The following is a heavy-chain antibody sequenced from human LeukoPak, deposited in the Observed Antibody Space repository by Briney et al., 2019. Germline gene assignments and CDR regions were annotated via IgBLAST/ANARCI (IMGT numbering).Heavy chain of an antibody. J-gene: IGHJ4*02. D-gene: IGHD3-22*01. V-gene: IGHV3-7*01. Sequence: PGGSLRLSCAASGFTFSSYWMSWVRQAPGKGLEWVANIKQDGSEKYYVDSVKGRFTISRDNAKNSLYLQMNSLRAEDTAVYYCAKDQYYDSSGPLGYWGQGTLVTVSS. CDR1: GFTFSSYW. CDR2: IKQDGSEK. CDR3: AKDQYYDSSGPLGY.